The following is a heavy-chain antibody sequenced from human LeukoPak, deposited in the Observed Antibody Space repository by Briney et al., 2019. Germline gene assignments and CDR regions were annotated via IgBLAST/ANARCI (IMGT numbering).Heavy chain of an antibody. J-gene: IGHJ4*02. V-gene: IGHV3-23*01. CDR1: GFTFSSYA. D-gene: IGHD5-24*01. CDR2: ISGIGGTT. CDR3: ARMSGDGHNFMSY. Sequence: GGSLRLSCAASGFTFSSYAMSWVRQAPGKGLEWVSVISGIGGTTYFADSVKGRFTISRDNSKNTLYLQINSLRAEDTAVYYCARMSGDGHNFMSYWGQGTLVTVSS.